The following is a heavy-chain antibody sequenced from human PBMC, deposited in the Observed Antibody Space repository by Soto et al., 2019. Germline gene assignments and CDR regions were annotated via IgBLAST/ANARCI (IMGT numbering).Heavy chain of an antibody. D-gene: IGHD3-3*01. Sequence: GGSLRLSCAASGFTFSSYAMHWVRQAPGKGLEWVAVISYDGSNKYYADSVKGRFTISRDNSKNTLYLQMNSLRAEDTAVYYCARERITIFGVVLYYYGMDVWGQGTTVTV. CDR2: ISYDGSNK. CDR3: ARERITIFGVVLYYYGMDV. J-gene: IGHJ6*02. V-gene: IGHV3-30-3*01. CDR1: GFTFSSYA.